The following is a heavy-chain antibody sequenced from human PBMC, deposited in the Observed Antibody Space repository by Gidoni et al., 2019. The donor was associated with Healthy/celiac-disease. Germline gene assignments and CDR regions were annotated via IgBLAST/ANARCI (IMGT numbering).Heavy chain of an antibody. CDR3: ARGGGIQLWPGSYYFDY. D-gene: IGHD5-18*01. Sequence: QVQLVQSGAEVKTPGASVKVSCQASGYTFTSYSMHWVRQAPGQGLEWMGISNPSGGSTSYAQKFQGRVTMTRDTSTSTVYMELSSLRSEDTAVYYCARGGGIQLWPGSYYFDYWGQGTLVTVSS. J-gene: IGHJ4*02. CDR2: SNPSGGST. V-gene: IGHV1-46*01. CDR1: GYTFTSYS.